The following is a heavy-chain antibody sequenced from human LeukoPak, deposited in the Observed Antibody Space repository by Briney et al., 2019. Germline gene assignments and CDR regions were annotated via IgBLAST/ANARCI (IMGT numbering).Heavy chain of an antibody. CDR2: INPSGGST. J-gene: IGHJ4*02. D-gene: IGHD3-3*01. Sequence: ASVKVSCKASGYTFTSYYMHWVRQAPGQGLEWMGIINPSGGSTSYAQKFQGRVTMTRDTSTSTVYMELSSLRSEDTAVYYCAREQYDFWSGYSALYFDYWGQGTLVTVS. V-gene: IGHV1-46*01. CDR1: GYTFTSYY. CDR3: AREQYDFWSGYSALYFDY.